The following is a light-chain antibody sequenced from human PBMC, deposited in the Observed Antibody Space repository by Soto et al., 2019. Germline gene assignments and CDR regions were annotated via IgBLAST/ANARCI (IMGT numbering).Light chain of an antibody. Sequence: EIVLTQSPATLSLSPGERATLSCRASQSVSSYLAWYQQKPGQAPRLLIFDTSNRAPGVPARFSGSASGTDFTLTISSLEPEGFAVYYCQHRRNWLWTFGQGTKVEIK. CDR1: QSVSSY. J-gene: IGKJ1*01. V-gene: IGKV3-11*01. CDR3: QHRRNWLWT. CDR2: DTS.